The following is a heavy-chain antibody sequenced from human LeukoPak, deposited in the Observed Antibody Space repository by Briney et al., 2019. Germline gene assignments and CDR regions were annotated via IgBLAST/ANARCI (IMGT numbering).Heavy chain of an antibody. CDR2: IYYSGST. V-gene: IGHV4-4*07. Sequence: SETLSLTCTVSGGSISSYYWSWIRQPAGKGLEWIGSIYYSGSTYYNPSLKSRVTISVDTSKNQFSLKLSSVTAADTAVYYCASRKEFGEDYWGQGTLVTVSS. CDR3: ASRKEFGEDY. J-gene: IGHJ4*02. CDR1: GGSISSYY. D-gene: IGHD3-10*01.